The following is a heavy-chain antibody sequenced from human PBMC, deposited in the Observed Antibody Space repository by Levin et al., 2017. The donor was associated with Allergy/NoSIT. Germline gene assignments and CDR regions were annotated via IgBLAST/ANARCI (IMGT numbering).Heavy chain of an antibody. CDR2: ISAYNGNT. CDR3: ERIDYDFWSGYPVGGMDV. J-gene: IGHJ6*02. V-gene: IGHV1-18*01. D-gene: IGHD3-3*01. CDR1: GYTFTSYG. Sequence: ASVKVSCKASGYTFTSYGISWVRQAPGQGLEWMGWISAYNGNTNYAQKLQGRVTMTTDTSTSTAYMELRSLRSDDTAVYYCERIDYDFWSGYPVGGMDVWGQGTTVTVS.